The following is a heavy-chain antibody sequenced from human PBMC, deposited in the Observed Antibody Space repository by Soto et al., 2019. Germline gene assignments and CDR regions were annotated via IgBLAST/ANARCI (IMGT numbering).Heavy chain of an antibody. CDR1: GGSISSYY. J-gene: IGHJ3*02. CDR3: ARSGLGYCSSTSCYGDAFDI. CDR2: IYYSGST. V-gene: IGHV4-59*08. D-gene: IGHD2-2*01. Sequence: SETLSLTCTVSGGSISSYYWSWIRQPPGKGLEWIGYIYYSGSTNYNPSLKSRVTISVDTSKNQFSLKLSSVTAADTAVYYCARSGLGYCSSTSCYGDAFDIWGQGTMVTVSS.